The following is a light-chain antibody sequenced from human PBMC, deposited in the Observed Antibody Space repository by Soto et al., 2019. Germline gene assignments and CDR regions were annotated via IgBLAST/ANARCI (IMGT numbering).Light chain of an antibody. CDR1: KLGDKY. J-gene: IGLJ2*01. V-gene: IGLV3-1*01. CDR2: QDR. Sequence: SYELTQPPSVSVSPGQTASITYSGDKLGDKYASWYQQKPGQSPVVVIYQDRKRPSGIPERFSGSNSGNTATLTISGTQAMDEADYYCQAWDNKTVVFGGGTKLTVL. CDR3: QAWDNKTVV.